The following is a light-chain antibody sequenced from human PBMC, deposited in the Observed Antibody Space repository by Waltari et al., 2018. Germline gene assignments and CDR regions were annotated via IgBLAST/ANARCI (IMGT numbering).Light chain of an antibody. CDR1: SRNVGSYPL. CDR3: CAFAGRGIYV. Sequence: ALTQPASVSGSPGQSITISCTETSRNVGSYPLLSWYQRHPGGAPKLLIYEVSERPSGVSKRFSGSKSGKTASLTISGLEAEDEADYYCCAFAGRGIYVFGTGTQVTVL. J-gene: IGLJ1*01. V-gene: IGLV2-23*02. CDR2: EVS.